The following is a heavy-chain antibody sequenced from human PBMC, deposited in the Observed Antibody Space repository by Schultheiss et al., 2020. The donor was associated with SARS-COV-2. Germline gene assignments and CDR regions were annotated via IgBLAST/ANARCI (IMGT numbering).Heavy chain of an antibody. CDR3: TTGHTMVREVSAY. V-gene: IGHV3-15*01. J-gene: IGHJ4*02. Sequence: GGSLRLSCAASGFTFSSYAMHWVRQAPGKGLEWVGRIKSKTDGGTTDYAAPVKGRFTISRDDSKNTLYLQMNSLKTEDTAVYYCTTGHTMVREVSAYWGQGTLVTVSS. CDR2: IKSKTDGGTT. D-gene: IGHD3-10*01. CDR1: GFTFSSYA.